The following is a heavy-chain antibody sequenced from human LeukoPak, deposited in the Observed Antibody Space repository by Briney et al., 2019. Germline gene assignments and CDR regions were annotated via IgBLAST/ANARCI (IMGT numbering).Heavy chain of an antibody. CDR1: GYSISSGYY. J-gene: IGHJ4*02. CDR3: AGGNNRLYFGY. D-gene: IGHD3-16*01. Sequence: PSETLSLTCTVSGYSISSGYYWGWIRQPPGKGLEWIGSIYHSGSTYYNPSLKSRVTISVDTSKNQFSLKLSSVTAADTAVYYLAGGNNRLYFGYLGQGTLVNGFS. CDR2: IYHSGST. V-gene: IGHV4-38-2*02.